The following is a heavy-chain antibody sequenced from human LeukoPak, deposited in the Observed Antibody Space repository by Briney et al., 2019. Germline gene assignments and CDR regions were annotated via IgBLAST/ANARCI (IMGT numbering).Heavy chain of an antibody. V-gene: IGHV3-21*01. Sequence: GGSLRLSCAASGFTFSSYSMNWVRQAPGKGLEWVSSISSSSSYIYYADSVKGRFTISRDNAKNSLYLQMNSLRAEDTAVYYCAREWGQLGELDYWAREPWSPSPQ. CDR2: ISSSSSYI. CDR3: AREWGQLGELDY. D-gene: IGHD3-16*01. CDR1: GFTFSSYS. J-gene: IGHJ4*02.